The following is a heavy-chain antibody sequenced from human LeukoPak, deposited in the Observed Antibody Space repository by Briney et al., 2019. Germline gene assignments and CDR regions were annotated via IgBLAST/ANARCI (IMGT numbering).Heavy chain of an antibody. D-gene: IGHD3-10*01. CDR1: GYSFTGYY. Sequence: ASVKVSCKASGYSFTGYYMHWVRQAPGQGLEWMGGINPNSGGTNYAQKFQGRVTMTRDTSISTAYMELSRLRSDDTAVYYCARDSPHPMVRGVIFQNWGQGTLVTVSS. CDR2: INPNSGGT. V-gene: IGHV1-2*02. CDR3: ARDSPHPMVRGVIFQN. J-gene: IGHJ1*01.